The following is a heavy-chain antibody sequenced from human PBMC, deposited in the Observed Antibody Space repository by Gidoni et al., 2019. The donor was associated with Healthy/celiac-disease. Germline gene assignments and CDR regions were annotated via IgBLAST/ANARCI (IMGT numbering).Heavy chain of an antibody. Sequence: QVQLQESGPGLVKPSDTLSLTCTVPGGSISSYYWSWIRRPAGKGLEWIGRIYTSGSTNYNPSLKSRVTMSVETSKNQFSLKLSSVTAADTAVYCCARGYGHTDPNWFDPWGQGTLVTVSS. CDR3: ARGYGHTDPNWFDP. J-gene: IGHJ5*02. V-gene: IGHV4-4*07. CDR2: IYTSGST. D-gene: IGHD3-10*01. CDR1: GGSISSYY.